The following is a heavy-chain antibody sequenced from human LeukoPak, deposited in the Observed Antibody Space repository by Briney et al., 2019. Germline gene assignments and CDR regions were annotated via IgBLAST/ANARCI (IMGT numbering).Heavy chain of an antibody. CDR3: ARVKVFGWYFDY. D-gene: IGHD6-19*01. Sequence: GGSLRLSCAASGFTFSSYAMSWVRQAPGKGLEWVSAISGSGGSTYYADSVKGRFTISRHNSKNTLYLQMNSLRAEDTAVYYCARVKVFGWYFDYWGQGSLVTVSS. J-gene: IGHJ4*02. CDR2: ISGSGGST. V-gene: IGHV3-23*01. CDR1: GFTFSSYA.